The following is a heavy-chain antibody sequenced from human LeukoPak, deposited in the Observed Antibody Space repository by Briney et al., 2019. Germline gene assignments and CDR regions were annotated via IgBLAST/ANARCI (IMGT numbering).Heavy chain of an antibody. CDR2: IYHSGST. CDR1: GGSISSGGYY. J-gene: IGHJ4*02. V-gene: IGHV4-31*03. D-gene: IGHD4-11*01. Sequence: SKTLSLTCTVSGGSISSGGYYWSWIRRHPGKGLEWIGYIYHSGSTYYNPSLKSRVTISVDTSKNQFSLKLSSVTAADTAVYYCARKSPYSKSYDYWGQGTLVTVSS. CDR3: ARKSPYSKSYDY.